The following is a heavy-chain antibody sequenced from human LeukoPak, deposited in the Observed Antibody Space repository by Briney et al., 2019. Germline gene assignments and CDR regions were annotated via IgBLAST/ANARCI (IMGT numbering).Heavy chain of an antibody. CDR3: AKGNEQWLVHY. J-gene: IGHJ4*02. V-gene: IGHV3-23*01. CDR2: ISGSGGST. Sequence: GGSLRLSCAASGFTFSSYGMSWVRQAPGKGLEWVSVISGSGGSTYYADSVKGRFTISRDNSKNTLYLQMNSLGAEDTAVYYCAKGNEQWLVHYWGQGTLVTVSS. CDR1: GFTFSSYG. D-gene: IGHD6-19*01.